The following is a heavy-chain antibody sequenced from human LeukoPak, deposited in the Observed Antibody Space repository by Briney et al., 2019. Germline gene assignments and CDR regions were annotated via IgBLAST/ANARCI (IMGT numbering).Heavy chain of an antibody. CDR3: ARVGTSWGLSDP. D-gene: IGHD2-2*01. CDR2: IYYSGST. V-gene: IGHV4-59*01. Sequence: SETLSLTCTVSGGSISSYYWSWIRQPPGKGLEWIGYIYYSGSTNYNPSLKSRVTISVDTSKNQFSLKLSSVTAADTAVYYCARVGTSWGLSDPWGQGTLVTVSS. CDR1: GGSISSYY. J-gene: IGHJ5*02.